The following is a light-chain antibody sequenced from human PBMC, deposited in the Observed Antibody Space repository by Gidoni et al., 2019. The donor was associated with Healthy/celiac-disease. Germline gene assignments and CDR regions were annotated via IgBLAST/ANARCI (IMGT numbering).Light chain of an antibody. CDR3: QQYGNLPT. J-gene: IGKJ3*01. CDR1: QDISNY. V-gene: IGKV1-33*01. CDR2: DAS. Sequence: DIQMTQSPSSLSASVGDRVTITCQASQDISNYLNWYQQKPGKAPKLMIYDASYLETGVPPRCSGSASGKDFTFTISSLQPEDIATYYCQQYGNLPTFGPGTKVDIK.